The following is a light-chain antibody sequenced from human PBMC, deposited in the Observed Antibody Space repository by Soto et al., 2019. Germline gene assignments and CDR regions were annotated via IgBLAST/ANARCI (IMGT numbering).Light chain of an antibody. J-gene: IGKJ2*01. Sequence: EIVMTQSPATLSVSPGERATLSCRASQSINNSLAWYQQKPGQAPSLLIYGASTRATGIPARFSGSGSGTEFTLTISSLQAEDSAVYYCQQYNNWPPRTFGQGTKLEIK. CDR2: GAS. V-gene: IGKV3-15*01. CDR3: QQYNNWPPRT. CDR1: QSINNS.